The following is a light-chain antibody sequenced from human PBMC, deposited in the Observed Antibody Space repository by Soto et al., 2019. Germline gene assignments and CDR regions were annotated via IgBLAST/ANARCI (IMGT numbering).Light chain of an antibody. CDR3: QTYYGAPRA. CDR2: AAS. CDR1: QGIDSY. V-gene: IGKV1-27*01. Sequence: DIQMTQSPSSLSASVGDRVAITCRASQGIDSYLAWYQQKPGKVPKLLIYAASILQSGVPSRFSGSGSGTDFTLTISSLQPEDVATYYCQTYYGAPRAFGQGTKVEIK. J-gene: IGKJ1*01.